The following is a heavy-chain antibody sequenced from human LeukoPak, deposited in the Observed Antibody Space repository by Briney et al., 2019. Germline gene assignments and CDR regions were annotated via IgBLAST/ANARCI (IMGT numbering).Heavy chain of an antibody. CDR1: GFTVSSNY. D-gene: IGHD1-26*01. J-gene: IGHJ4*02. Sequence: GGSLRLSCAASGFTVSSNYMSWVRQAPGKGLEWVSVIYSGGSTYYADSVKGRFTISRDNSKNTLYLQMNSLRAEDTAVYYCTIVGATNFDYWGQRTLVTVSS. CDR3: TIVGATNFDY. V-gene: IGHV3-53*01. CDR2: IYSGGST.